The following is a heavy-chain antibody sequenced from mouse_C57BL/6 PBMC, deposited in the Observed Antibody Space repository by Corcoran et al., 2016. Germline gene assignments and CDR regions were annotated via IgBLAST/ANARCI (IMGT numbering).Heavy chain of an antibody. Sequence: QVQLKQSGAELVRPGASVKLSCKASGYTFTDYYINWVKQRPGQGLEWIARIYPGSGNTYYNEKFKGKATLTAEKSSSTAYMQLSSLTSEDSAVYFCARVGFITTVVAGDYYAMDYWGQGTSVTVSS. CDR1: GYTFTDYY. D-gene: IGHD1-1*01. CDR2: IYPGSGNT. CDR3: ARVGFITTVVAGDYYAMDY. J-gene: IGHJ4*01. V-gene: IGHV1-76*01.